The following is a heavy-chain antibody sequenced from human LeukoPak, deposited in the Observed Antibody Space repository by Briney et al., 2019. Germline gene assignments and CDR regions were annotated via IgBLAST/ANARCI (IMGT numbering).Heavy chain of an antibody. Sequence: SGTLSLTCAVYGGSFSGYYWSWIRQPPGKGLEWIGEINHSGSTNYNPSLKSRVTISVDTSKNQFSLKLSSVTAADTAVYYCARDAAAGINWFDPWGQGTLVTVSS. V-gene: IGHV4-34*01. CDR3: ARDAAAGINWFDP. D-gene: IGHD6-13*01. CDR1: GGSFSGYY. CDR2: INHSGST. J-gene: IGHJ5*02.